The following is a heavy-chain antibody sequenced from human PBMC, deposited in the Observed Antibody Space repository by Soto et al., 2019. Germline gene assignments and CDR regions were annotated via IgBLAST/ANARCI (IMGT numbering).Heavy chain of an antibody. CDR3: ARVDEREEVRGVGAFDI. V-gene: IGHV1-2*04. D-gene: IGHD3-10*01. J-gene: IGHJ3*02. Sequence: ASVKVSCKASGYTFTGYYMHWVRQAPGQGLEWMGWINPNSGGTNYAQKFQGWVTMTRDTSISTAYMELSRLRSDDTAVYYCARVDEREEVRGVGAFDIWGQGTMVTVSS. CDR1: GYTFTGYY. CDR2: INPNSGGT.